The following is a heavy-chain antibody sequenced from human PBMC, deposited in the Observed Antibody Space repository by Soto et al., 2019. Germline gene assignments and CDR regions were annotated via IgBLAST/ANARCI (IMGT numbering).Heavy chain of an antibody. Sequence: SLRLSCAASGFTFGTYWMSWVRQAPGKGLEWVANIKEDGSEKYYVDSVEGRFTISRDNAKNSLYLQMTSLRAEDTALYYCARGWGYFDSSGFPYLYAMDVWGQGTTVTVSS. CDR2: IKEDGSEK. D-gene: IGHD3-22*01. V-gene: IGHV3-7*01. CDR3: ARGWGYFDSSGFPYLYAMDV. CDR1: GFTFGTYW. J-gene: IGHJ6*02.